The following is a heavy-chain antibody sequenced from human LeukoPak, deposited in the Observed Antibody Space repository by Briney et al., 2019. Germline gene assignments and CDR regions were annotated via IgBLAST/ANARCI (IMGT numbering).Heavy chain of an antibody. D-gene: IGHD6-13*01. CDR1: GFTFSSYG. CDR2: MWYDGSNN. V-gene: IGHV3-33*01. Sequence: GRSLRLSCAASGFTFSSYGMHWVRQAPGKGLEGVAVMWYDGSNNYYADSVKGRFTISKDNSKNTLYLQMNSLRAEDTAVYYCARDMKQELDYWGQGTLVTVSS. CDR3: ARDMKQELDY. J-gene: IGHJ4*02.